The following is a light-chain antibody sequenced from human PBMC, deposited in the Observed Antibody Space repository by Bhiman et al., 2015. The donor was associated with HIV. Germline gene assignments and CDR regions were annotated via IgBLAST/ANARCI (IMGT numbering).Light chain of an antibody. CDR3: SSYTSSTTYV. V-gene: IGLV2-14*03. J-gene: IGLJ1*01. CDR1: SSDVGAYDY. CDR2: DVT. Sequence: QSTLTQPASVSGSPGQSITISCTGTSSDVGAYDYVSWYQQHPGKAPKLMIYDVTERPSGVSNRFSGSTSGNTASLTISGLQAEDEADYYCSSYTSSTTYVFGSGTKVTVL.